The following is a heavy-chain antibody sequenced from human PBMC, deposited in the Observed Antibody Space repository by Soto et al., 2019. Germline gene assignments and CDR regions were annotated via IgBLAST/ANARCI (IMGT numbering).Heavy chain of an antibody. CDR3: ARGATKKAHFYYYYYYMDV. Sequence: SETLSLTCAVYGGSFSGYYWSWIRQPPGKGLEWIGEINHSGSTNYNPSLKSRVTISVDTSKNQFSLKLSSVTAADTAVYYCARGATKKAHFYYYYYYMDVWGKGTTVTVSS. CDR2: INHSGST. J-gene: IGHJ6*03. V-gene: IGHV4-34*01. D-gene: IGHD3-3*02. CDR1: GGSFSGYY.